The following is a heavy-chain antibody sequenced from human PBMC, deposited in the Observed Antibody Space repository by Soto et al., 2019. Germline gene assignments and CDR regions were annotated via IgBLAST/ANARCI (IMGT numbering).Heavy chain of an antibody. CDR1: GYTLTGYY. CDR3: ARDLSPSIAALRGDYYYGMDV. CDR2: INPNSGGT. J-gene: IGHJ6*02. D-gene: IGHD6-6*01. V-gene: IGHV1-2*02. Sequence: ASVKVSCKASGYTLTGYYMHWVRQAPGQGLEWMGWINPNSGGTNYAQKFQGRVTMTRDTSISTAYMELSRLRSDDTAVYYCARDLSPSIAALRGDYYYGMDVWGQGTTVTVSS.